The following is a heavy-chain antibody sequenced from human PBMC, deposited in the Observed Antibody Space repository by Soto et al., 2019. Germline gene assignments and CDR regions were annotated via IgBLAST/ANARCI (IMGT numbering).Heavy chain of an antibody. J-gene: IGHJ5*02. CDR3: ARDLNGGNSNWLDP. Sequence: PGGSLRLSCAASGFTFSSYGMHWVRQAPGKGLEWVAVIWYDGSNKYYADSVKGRFTISRDNSKNTLYLQMNSLRAEDTAVYYCARDLNGGNSNWLDPWGQGTMVTVSS. CDR2: IWYDGSNK. CDR1: GFTFSSYG. D-gene: IGHD2-21*02. V-gene: IGHV3-33*01.